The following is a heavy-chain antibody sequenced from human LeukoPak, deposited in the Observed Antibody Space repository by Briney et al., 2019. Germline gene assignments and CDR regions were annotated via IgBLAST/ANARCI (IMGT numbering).Heavy chain of an antibody. CDR3: ARGPWGGYSYGYRY. J-gene: IGHJ4*02. D-gene: IGHD5-18*01. V-gene: IGHV4-39*07. CDR1: GGSISSSSYY. CDR2: IYYSGST. Sequence: SETLSLTCTVSGGSISSSSYYWGWIRQPPGKGLEWIGSIYYSGSTYYNPSLKSRVTISVDTSKNQFSLKLSSVTAADTAVYYCARGPWGGYSYGYRYWGQGTLVTVSS.